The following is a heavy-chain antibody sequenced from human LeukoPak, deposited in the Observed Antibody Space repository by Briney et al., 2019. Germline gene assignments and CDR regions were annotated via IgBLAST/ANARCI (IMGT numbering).Heavy chain of an antibody. CDR3: ARGAVVVPAAMDPDYYYYGMDV. V-gene: IGHV4-34*01. CDR2: INHSGST. D-gene: IGHD2-2*01. CDR1: GGSFSGYY. Sequence: SETLSLTCAVYGGSFSGYYWSWIRQPPGKGLEWIGEINHSGSTNYNPSPKSRVTISVDTSKNQFSLKLSSVTAADTAVYYCARGAVVVPAAMDPDYYYYGMDVWGQGTTVTVSS. J-gene: IGHJ6*02.